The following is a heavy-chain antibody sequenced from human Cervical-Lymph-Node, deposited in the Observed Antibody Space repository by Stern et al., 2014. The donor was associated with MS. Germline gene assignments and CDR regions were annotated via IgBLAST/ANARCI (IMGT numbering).Heavy chain of an antibody. J-gene: IGHJ4*02. D-gene: IGHD3-10*01. V-gene: IGHV3-33*01. Sequence: MQLVESGGGVVQPGRSLRLSCAASGFTFSTYGMHWVRQAPGKGLEWVALIWYDGSKKYYADSVKGRFTISRDNSKNTVVLQMNSLRAEDTAVYYCARGGYGSGSYYSDWGQGTLVTVSS. CDR3: ARGGYGSGSYYSD. CDR2: IWYDGSKK. CDR1: GFTFSTYG.